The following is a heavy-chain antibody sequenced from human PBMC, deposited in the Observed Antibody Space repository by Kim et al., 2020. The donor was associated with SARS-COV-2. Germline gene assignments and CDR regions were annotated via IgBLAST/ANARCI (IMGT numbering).Heavy chain of an antibody. V-gene: IGHV3-7*01. CDR2: IKQDGSEK. Sequence: GGSLRLSCAASGFTFRNHWMSWVRQAPGKGLEWVANIKQDGSEKYYVDSVKGRFTVSRDNAKISLYLQMNSLRAEDTAMYYCARGGGGPDYWGHGTLVTVSS. CDR3: ARGGGGPDY. D-gene: IGHD3-16*01. CDR1: GFTFRNHW. J-gene: IGHJ4*01.